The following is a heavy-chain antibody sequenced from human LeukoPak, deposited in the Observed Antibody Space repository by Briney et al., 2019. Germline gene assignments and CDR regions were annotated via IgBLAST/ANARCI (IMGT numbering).Heavy chain of an antibody. J-gene: IGHJ6*03. Sequence: GASVKVSCKASGYTFTDYYMHWVRQAPGQGLEWMGWVNSNSGATDYAQKFQDRVTMTRDTSISTAYMDLSRLRSDDTAVYYCARANRAVAEDYYYWYMDVWGKGTTVTVSS. CDR1: GYTFTDYY. D-gene: IGHD2-15*01. V-gene: IGHV1-2*02. CDR3: ARANRAVAEDYYYWYMDV. CDR2: VNSNSGAT.